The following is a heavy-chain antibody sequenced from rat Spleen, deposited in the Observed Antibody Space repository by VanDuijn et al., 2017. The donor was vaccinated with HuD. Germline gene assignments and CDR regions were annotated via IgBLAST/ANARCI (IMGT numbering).Heavy chain of an antibody. V-gene: IGHV5S13*01. D-gene: IGHD1-4*01. J-gene: IGHJ2*01. CDR1: GFTFSNYD. CDR2: ISPSGGST. Sequence: EVQLVESGGGLVQPGRSLKLSCAASGFTFSNYDMAWVRQAPTKGLEWVASISPSGGSTYYRGSVKGRFTISRDDAKNTLYLQMDSLRSEDTATYYCARVAGGYFDYWGQGVLVTVSS. CDR3: ARVAGGYFDY.